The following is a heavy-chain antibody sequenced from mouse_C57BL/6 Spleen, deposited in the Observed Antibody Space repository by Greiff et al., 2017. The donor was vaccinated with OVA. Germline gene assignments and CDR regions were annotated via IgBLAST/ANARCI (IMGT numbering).Heavy chain of an antibody. CDR2: IDPSDSYT. Sequence: VQLQQPGAELVKPGASVKLSCKASGYTFTSYWMPWVKQRPGPGLEWIGEIDPSDSYTNYNQKFKGKATLTVDTSSSTAYMQLSSLTSEDSAVYYCARFYYGSSNYAMDYWGQGTSVTVSS. D-gene: IGHD1-1*01. CDR1: GYTFTSYW. V-gene: IGHV1-50*01. CDR3: ARFYYGSSNYAMDY. J-gene: IGHJ4*01.